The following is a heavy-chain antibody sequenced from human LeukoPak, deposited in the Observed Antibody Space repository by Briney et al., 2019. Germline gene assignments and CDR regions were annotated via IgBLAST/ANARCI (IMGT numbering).Heavy chain of an antibody. J-gene: IGHJ4*02. CDR1: GFTFSSYW. CDR3: AKGSYYDSSGLHYN. CDR2: ISGSGGSS. D-gene: IGHD3-22*01. V-gene: IGHV3-23*01. Sequence: PGGSLRLSCAASGFTFSSYWMSWVRQAPGKGLEWVSAISGSGGSSYYADSVKGRFTISRDNSKNTLYLQMNSLRAEDTAVYYCAKGSYYDSSGLHYNWGQGTLVTVSS.